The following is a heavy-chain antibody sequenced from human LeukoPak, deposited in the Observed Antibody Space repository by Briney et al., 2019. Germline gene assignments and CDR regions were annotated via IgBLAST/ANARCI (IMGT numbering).Heavy chain of an antibody. Sequence: GGPLRLSCAASGFTFSSYEMNWVRQAPGKGLEWVSAISGSGGSTYYADSVKGRFTISRDNSKNTLYLQMNSLRAEDTAVYYCAKYPSLGMGGYWGQGTLVTVSS. CDR2: ISGSGGST. V-gene: IGHV3-23*01. J-gene: IGHJ4*02. CDR3: AKYPSLGMGGY. D-gene: IGHD3-16*01. CDR1: GFTFSSYE.